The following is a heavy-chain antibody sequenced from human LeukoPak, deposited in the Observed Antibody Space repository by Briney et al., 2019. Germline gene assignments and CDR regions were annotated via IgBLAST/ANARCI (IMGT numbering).Heavy chain of an antibody. V-gene: IGHV3-53*01. CDR1: GFTLSSNY. CDR3: AGDHPSEGRLQFDY. J-gene: IGHJ4*02. CDR2: IYSSGST. Sequence: GGSLRLSCAASGFTLSSNYMSWVRQAPGKGLECVSVIYSSGSTYYADSVKGRFTISRDNSKNTLYLQMNSLRAEDTAVYYCAGDHPSEGRLQFDYWGQGTLVTVSS. D-gene: IGHD5-24*01.